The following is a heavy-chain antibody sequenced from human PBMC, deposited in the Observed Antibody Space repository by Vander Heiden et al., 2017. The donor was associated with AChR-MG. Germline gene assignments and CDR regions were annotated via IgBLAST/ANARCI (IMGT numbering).Heavy chain of an antibody. J-gene: IGHJ4*02. V-gene: IGHV3-30*18. CDR3: AKGDYDDYAYFDY. CDR1: GFTFSSYG. CDR2: ISYDGSNK. D-gene: IGHD4-17*01. Sequence: QVQLVESGGGVVQPGRSLRLSCAASGFTFSSYGMHWVRQAPGKGLEWVAVISYDGSNKYYADSVKGRFTISRDNSKNTLYLQMNSLRAEDTAVYYCAKGDYDDYAYFDYWGQGTLVTVSS.